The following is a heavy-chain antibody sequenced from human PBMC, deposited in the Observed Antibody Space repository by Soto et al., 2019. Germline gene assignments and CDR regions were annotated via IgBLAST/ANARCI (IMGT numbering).Heavy chain of an antibody. CDR3: VSGVVIAYYMDV. CDR1: EYTFPNYY. CDR2: ISPSGGST. D-gene: IGHD3-3*01. J-gene: IGHJ6*03. V-gene: IGHV1-46*01. Sequence: ASVKVSCKASEYTFPNYYMHWVRQAPGQGLEWMGIISPSGGSTSYAQKFQGRVTMTRDTSTSTVYMELSRLRSEATAVSSCVSGVVIAYYMDVWGRGTPVTVSS.